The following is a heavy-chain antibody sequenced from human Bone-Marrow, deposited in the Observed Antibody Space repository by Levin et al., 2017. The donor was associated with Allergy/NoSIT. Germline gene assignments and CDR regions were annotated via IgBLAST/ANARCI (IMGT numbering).Heavy chain of an antibody. CDR1: GGTFSSYA. J-gene: IGHJ4*02. Sequence: KISCKASGGTFSSYAISWVRQAPGQGLEWMGGIIPIFGTANYAQKFQGRVTITADESTSTAYMELSSLRSEDTAVYYCARPAKIYCSSTSCSYFDDWGQGTLVTVSS. CDR3: ARPAKIYCSSTSCSYFDD. V-gene: IGHV1-69*01. CDR2: IIPIFGTA. D-gene: IGHD2-2*01.